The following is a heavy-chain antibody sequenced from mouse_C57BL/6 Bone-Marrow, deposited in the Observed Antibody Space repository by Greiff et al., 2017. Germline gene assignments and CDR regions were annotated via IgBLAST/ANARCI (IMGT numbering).Heavy chain of an antibody. CDR3: AREGGAYYSNYLFAY. V-gene: IGHV5-4*01. CDR1: GFTFSSYA. J-gene: IGHJ3*01. D-gene: IGHD2-5*01. Sequence: EVKLVESGGGLVKPGGSLKLSCAASGFTFSSYAMSWVRQTPEKRLEWVATISDGGSYTYYPDNVKGRFTISRDNAKNNLYLQMSHLKSEDTAMYYCAREGGAYYSNYLFAYWGQGTLVTVSA. CDR2: ISDGGSYT.